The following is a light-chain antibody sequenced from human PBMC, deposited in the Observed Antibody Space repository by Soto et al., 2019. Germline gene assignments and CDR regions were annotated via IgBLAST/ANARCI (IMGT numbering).Light chain of an antibody. V-gene: IGKV3-15*01. Sequence: EIVMTQSPATLSVSPGEGATLSCRASQSVSSKLAWYQQKPGQAPRLLIYGASTRATGIPARFSGSESGTEFELTLSSLQSEDFAVYYCQQYDNWPFTFGPGTKVDIK. CDR1: QSVSSK. CDR3: QQYDNWPFT. CDR2: GAS. J-gene: IGKJ3*01.